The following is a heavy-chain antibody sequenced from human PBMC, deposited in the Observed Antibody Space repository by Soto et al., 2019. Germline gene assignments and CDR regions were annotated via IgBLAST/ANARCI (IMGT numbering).Heavy chain of an antibody. CDR1: GFTFSSYW. CDR3: ATGGYSYGWGY. CDR2: INSAGSAS. Sequence: EVQLVESGGGLVQPGGSLRLSCVGSGFTFSSYWRHWVRQVPGKGPVWVSRINSAGSASSYVDFVKGRFTVSRDNAKNTLYLEMNSLSAEDTAVYYCATGGYSYGWGYWGQGTLVTVSS. D-gene: IGHD5-18*01. J-gene: IGHJ4*02. V-gene: IGHV3-74*01.